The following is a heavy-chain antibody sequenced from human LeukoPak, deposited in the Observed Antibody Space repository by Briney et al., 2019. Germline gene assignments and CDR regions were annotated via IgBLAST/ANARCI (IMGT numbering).Heavy chain of an antibody. CDR1: GFAFNSQT. D-gene: IGHD3-22*01. J-gene: IGHJ5*02. V-gene: IGHV3-7*01. CDR2: IKEDEIEI. Sequence: GGSLGLSCAASGFAFNSQTMSWVRQAPGKGLEWVASIKEDEIEIHYVDSVKGRFTISRDNAKDSLYLQMNSLRVEDTAVYYCARSGFRHFDPWGQGTLVTVSS. CDR3: ARSGFRHFDP.